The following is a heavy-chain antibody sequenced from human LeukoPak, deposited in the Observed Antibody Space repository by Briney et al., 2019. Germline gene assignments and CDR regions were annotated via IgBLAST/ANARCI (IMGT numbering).Heavy chain of an antibody. V-gene: IGHV3-23*01. D-gene: IGHD6-13*01. CDR2: ISGSGGST. CDR1: GFTFSSYA. CDR3: VRSSLETSSSWLSRGPPTEYYFDY. J-gene: IGHJ4*02. Sequence: PGGSLRLSCAASGFTFSSYAMSWVRQAPGKGLEWVSAISGSGGSTYYADSVKGRFTISRDNSKNTLYLQMNSLRAEDTAVYYCVRSSLETSSSWLSRGPPTEYYFDYWGQGTLVTVSS.